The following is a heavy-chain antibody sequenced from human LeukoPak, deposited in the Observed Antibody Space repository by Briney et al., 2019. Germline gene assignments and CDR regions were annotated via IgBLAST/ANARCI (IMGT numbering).Heavy chain of an antibody. Sequence: APVKVSCKASGYTFTSYHMHWVRQAPGQGLEWMGIINPSGGSTSYAQKFQGRVTITADESTSTAYMELSSLGSEDTAVYYCARALITMVRGVEYWFDPWGQGTLVTVSS. CDR3: ARALITMVRGVEYWFDP. D-gene: IGHD3-10*01. CDR2: INPSGGST. V-gene: IGHV1-46*01. CDR1: GYTFTSYH. J-gene: IGHJ5*02.